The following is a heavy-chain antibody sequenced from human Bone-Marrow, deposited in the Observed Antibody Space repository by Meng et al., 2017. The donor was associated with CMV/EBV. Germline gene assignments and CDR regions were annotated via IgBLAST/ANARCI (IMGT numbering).Heavy chain of an antibody. CDR2: ISWDGGST. V-gene: IGHV3-43*01. CDR1: GFTFDDYT. D-gene: IGHD5-18*01. J-gene: IGHJ4*02. Sequence: GESLKISCAASGFTFDDYTMHWVRQAPGKGLEWVSLISWDGGSTYYADSVKGRFTISRDNSKNSLYLQMNSLRTEDTALYYCAKDVSSNGYSSADYWGQGKLVPVSS. CDR3: AKDVSSNGYSSADY.